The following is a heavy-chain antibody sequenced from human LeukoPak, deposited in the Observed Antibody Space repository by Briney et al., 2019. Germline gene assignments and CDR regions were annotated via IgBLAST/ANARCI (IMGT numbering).Heavy chain of an antibody. Sequence: GGSLRLSCAASAFTFSSYGMIWVRQAPGKGLEWVSGISGSGGSTYYADSVKGRFTISRDNSKNTLYLQMNSLRAEDTAVYYCAELGITMIGGVWGKGTTVTISS. J-gene: IGHJ6*04. CDR1: AFTFSSYG. D-gene: IGHD3-10*02. CDR3: AELGITMIGGV. V-gene: IGHV3-23*01. CDR2: ISGSGGST.